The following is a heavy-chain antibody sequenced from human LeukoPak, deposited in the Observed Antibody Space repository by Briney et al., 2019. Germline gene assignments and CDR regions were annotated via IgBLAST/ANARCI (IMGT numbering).Heavy chain of an antibody. CDR1: GGSISSYY. J-gene: IGHJ6*03. D-gene: IGHD3-22*01. Sequence: NPSETLSLTCTVSGGSISSYYWSWIRQPPGKGLEWIGYIYYSGSTNYNPSLKSRVTISVDTSKNQFSLKLSSVTAADTAVYYCARVLYYYDSSGYTYYYYYYMDVWGKGTTVTVSS. V-gene: IGHV4-59*01. CDR3: ARVLYYYDSSGYTYYYYYYMDV. CDR2: IYYSGST.